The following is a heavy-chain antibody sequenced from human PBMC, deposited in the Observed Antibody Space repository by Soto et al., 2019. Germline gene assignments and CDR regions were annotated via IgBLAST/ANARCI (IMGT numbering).Heavy chain of an antibody. CDR1: GFTFSSYS. CDR2: ISSSSSYI. Sequence: EVQLVESGGGLVKPGGSLRLSCAASGFTFSSYSMNWVRQAPGKGLEWVSSISSSSSYIYYADSVKGRFTISRDNAKNSLYLQMNSLRAEDTAVYYGARETIIAARTFDYWGQGTLVTVSS. D-gene: IGHD6-6*01. V-gene: IGHV3-21*01. J-gene: IGHJ4*02. CDR3: ARETIIAARTFDY.